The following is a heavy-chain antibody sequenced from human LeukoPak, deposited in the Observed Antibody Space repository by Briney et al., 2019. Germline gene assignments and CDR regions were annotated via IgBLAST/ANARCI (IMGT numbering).Heavy chain of an antibody. CDR1: GYTFTSYD. J-gene: IGHJ5*02. V-gene: IGHV1-8*01. D-gene: IGHD3-22*01. CDR2: MNPNSGNT. CDR3: ARDGITMISSWFDP. Sequence: ASVKVSCKASGYTFTSYDINWVRQATGQGLEWIGWMNPNSGNTGYAQKFQGRVTMTRNTSISTAYMELSSLRSEDTAVYYCARDGITMISSWFDPWGQGTLVTVSS.